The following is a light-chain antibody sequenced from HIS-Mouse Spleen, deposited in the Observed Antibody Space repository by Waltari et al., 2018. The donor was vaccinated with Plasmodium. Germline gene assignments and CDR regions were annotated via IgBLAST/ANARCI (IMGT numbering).Light chain of an antibody. J-gene: IGLJ3*02. CDR1: VLAKKY. V-gene: IGLV3-27*01. CDR3: YSAADNNWV. Sequence: SYELTQPSSVSVSPGQTARITCSGDVLAKKYARWFQQKPGRAPVLVIYKASERPSGIPERFSGSSSGTTVTLTISGAQVEDEADYYCYSAADNNWVFGGGTKLTVL. CDR2: KAS.